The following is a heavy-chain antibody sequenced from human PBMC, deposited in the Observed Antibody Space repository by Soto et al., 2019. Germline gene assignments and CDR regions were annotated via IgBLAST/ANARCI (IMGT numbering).Heavy chain of an antibody. J-gene: IGHJ3*02. CDR1: GFTFSTDS. CDR2: ISYDGSNE. CDR3: ARTLPYCGGDCYAAFDI. Sequence: PGGSLRLSCVASGFTFSTDSMNWVRQAAGKGLEWVAVISYDGSNEYYADSVKGRFTIFRDNSKNTLYLQMSSLRDEDTAVYYCARTLPYCGGDCYAAFDIWGRGTMVTVSS. D-gene: IGHD2-21*02. V-gene: IGHV3-30-3*01.